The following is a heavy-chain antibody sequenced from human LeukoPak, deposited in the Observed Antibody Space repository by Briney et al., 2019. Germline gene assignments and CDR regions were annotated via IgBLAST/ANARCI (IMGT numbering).Heavy chain of an antibody. V-gene: IGHV3-13*01. CDR3: ARDRHSMAV. Sequence: GGSLRLSCAASGFTLSSYDMHWVRQVTGKGLERVSAIGVAGDTYYPGSVKGRFIITRENAKNSLYLQMNSLRVEDTAVYYCARDRHSMAVWGQGTTVVVSS. J-gene: IGHJ6*02. CDR2: IGVAGDT. CDR1: GFTLSSYD.